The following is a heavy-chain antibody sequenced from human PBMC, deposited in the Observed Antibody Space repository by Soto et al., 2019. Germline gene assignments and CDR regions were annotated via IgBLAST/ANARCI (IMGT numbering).Heavy chain of an antibody. V-gene: IGHV3-74*01. CDR2: VNSDGSST. Sequence: EVQLVESGGGLVQPGGSLRLSCAASGFTFSNYWMHWVRQAPGKGLVWVSRVNSDGSSTSYADSVKGRFTISRDNAKNTLYRQMNSLRAEDTAVYYCARVAGVNGDYVQWFDPWGQGTLVTVSS. J-gene: IGHJ5*02. CDR1: GFTFSNYW. D-gene: IGHD4-17*01. CDR3: ARVAGVNGDYVQWFDP.